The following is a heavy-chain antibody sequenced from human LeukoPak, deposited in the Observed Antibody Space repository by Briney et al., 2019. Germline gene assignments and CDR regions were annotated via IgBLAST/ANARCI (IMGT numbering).Heavy chain of an antibody. CDR2: ISSNGSTI. Sequence: SGGSLRLSCAASGFTFSSYAMSWVRQAPGKGLEWVSYISSNGSTIYYADSVKGRFTISRDNAKNSLYLQMNSLRAEDTAVYYCAGNSHSYGPPPPDYWGQGTLVTVSS. D-gene: IGHD5-18*01. CDR1: GFTFSSYA. J-gene: IGHJ4*02. CDR3: AGNSHSYGPPPPDY. V-gene: IGHV3-48*04.